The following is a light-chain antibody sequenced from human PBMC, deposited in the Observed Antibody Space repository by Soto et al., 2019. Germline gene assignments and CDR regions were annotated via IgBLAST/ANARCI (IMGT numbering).Light chain of an antibody. Sequence: DIQMSQSPSTLYASLGDRVTVTCRASQSINTWLAWYQQKPGKAPKLLMYKASTLQSGVPSRFSGNGSGTEFNLTISSLQPDDLAIYYCQQFSASLLTFGGGTKVDIK. CDR3: QQFSASLLT. CDR2: KAS. CDR1: QSINTW. V-gene: IGKV1-5*03. J-gene: IGKJ4*01.